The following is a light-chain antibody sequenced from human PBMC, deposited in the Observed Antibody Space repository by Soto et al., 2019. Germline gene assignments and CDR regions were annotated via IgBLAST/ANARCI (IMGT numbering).Light chain of an antibody. V-gene: IGKV3-15*01. Sequence: EIVLTQSPGTLSLSPGERATLSCRASQSVSSNYLAWYQQKPGQAPRLLMYGASTRADGIPARFTGSGSGTEFTLTISSLQSEDFAVYYCQQYHIWPPWTSGQGTKVDNK. CDR1: QSVSSN. J-gene: IGKJ1*01. CDR3: QQYHIWPPWT. CDR2: GAS.